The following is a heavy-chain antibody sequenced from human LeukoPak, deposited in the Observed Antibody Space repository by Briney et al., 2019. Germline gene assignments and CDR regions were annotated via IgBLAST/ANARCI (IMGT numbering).Heavy chain of an antibody. V-gene: IGHV4-39*07. Sequence: PSETLSLTCSVSDGSINSDTYYWGWIRQPPGKGLEWIASIYSGGNTFHNPSLKSRVTISLDTSKNQFSLKLSSVTAADTAVYYCARANLADSGSYSFDYWGQGTLVTVSS. CDR3: ARANLADSGSYSFDY. CDR2: IYSGGNT. CDR1: DGSINSDTYY. J-gene: IGHJ4*02. D-gene: IGHD1-26*01.